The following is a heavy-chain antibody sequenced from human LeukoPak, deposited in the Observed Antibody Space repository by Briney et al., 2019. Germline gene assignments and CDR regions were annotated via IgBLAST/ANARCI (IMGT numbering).Heavy chain of an antibody. CDR3: AKGGYSGYEPPFYYYYMDV. Sequence: PGGSLRLSCAASGFTFSSYAMSWVRQAPGKGLEWVSAISGSGGSTYYADSVKGRFTISRDNSKNTLYLQMNSLRAEDTALYYCAKGGYSGYEPPFYYYYMDVWGKGTTVTVSS. CDR1: GFTFSSYA. V-gene: IGHV3-23*01. J-gene: IGHJ6*03. CDR2: ISGSGGST. D-gene: IGHD5-12*01.